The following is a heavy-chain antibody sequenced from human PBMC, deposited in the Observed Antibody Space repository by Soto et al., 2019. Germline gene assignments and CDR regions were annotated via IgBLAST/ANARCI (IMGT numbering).Heavy chain of an antibody. D-gene: IGHD6-19*01. J-gene: IGHJ4*02. CDR1: GFSFSNYW. CDR2: IKQDGSET. Sequence: ELQLVESGGGLVQPGGSLRLSCVVSGFSFSNYWMSWVRQAPGKGLEWVANIKQDGSETYYVDSVKGRFTISRDNAENSLYLQMTSVRGDDTAVYYCARGWATTAGTGDNWGQGTLVIVSS. CDR3: ARGWATTAGTGDN. V-gene: IGHV3-7*01.